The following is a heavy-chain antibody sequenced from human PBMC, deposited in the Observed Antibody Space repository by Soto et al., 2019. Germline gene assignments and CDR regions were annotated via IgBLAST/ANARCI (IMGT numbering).Heavy chain of an antibody. CDR3: AKDLTRELAYWLDP. CDR2: INAHSGVT. J-gene: IGHJ5*02. Sequence: ASVKVSCKASGFSFTGYYIHWLRQAPGQVLELLGWINAHSGVTEYAQKFQGRVTLTRDTSIATAYLTLTSLTSDDTALYYCAKDLTRELAYWLDPWGQGTQVTVSS. CDR1: GFSFTGYY. D-gene: IGHD1-26*01. V-gene: IGHV1-2*02.